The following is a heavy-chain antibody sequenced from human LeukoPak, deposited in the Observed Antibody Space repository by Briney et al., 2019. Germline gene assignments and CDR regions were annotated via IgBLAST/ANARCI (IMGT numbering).Heavy chain of an antibody. J-gene: IGHJ6*02. CDR2: IYHTGFT. V-gene: IGHV4-38-2*02. D-gene: IGHD3-10*01. CDR1: NYSINSGHY. CDR3: LRDKAGSFYGSGGYHFYYNGMDV. Sequence: SETLSLTCIVSNYSINSGHYWGWIRQPSGKGLEWIGSIYHTGFTYSNPSLTSRLTMSIDASKNEFSLKLTSVTAADTAIYYCLRDKAGSFYGSGGYHFYYNGMDVWGQGTAVTVSS.